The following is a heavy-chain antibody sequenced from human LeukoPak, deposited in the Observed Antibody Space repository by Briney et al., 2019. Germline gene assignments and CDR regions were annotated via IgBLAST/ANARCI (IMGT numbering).Heavy chain of an antibody. D-gene: IGHD5-24*01. Sequence: GGSLRLSCAASGFTFSSYSMNWVRQAPGKGLEWVSSISSSSSYIYYADSVKGRLTISRDNAKNSLYLQMNSLRAEDTAVYYCARDAHGPGWFDPWGQGTLVTVSS. CDR2: ISSSSSYI. CDR3: ARDAHGPGWFDP. V-gene: IGHV3-21*01. J-gene: IGHJ5*02. CDR1: GFTFSSYS.